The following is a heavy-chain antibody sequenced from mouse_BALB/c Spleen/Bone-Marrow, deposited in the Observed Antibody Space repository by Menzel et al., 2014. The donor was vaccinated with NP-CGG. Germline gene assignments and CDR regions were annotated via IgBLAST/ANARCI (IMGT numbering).Heavy chain of an antibody. CDR1: GYTFTSYT. CDR2: INPSSGYT. D-gene: IGHD2-3*01. V-gene: IGHV1-4*02. J-gene: IGHJ2*01. CDR3: ARRDGYR. Sequence: VKLVESAAELARPGASVKMSCKASGYTFTSYTMHWVKQRPGQGLEWIGYINPSSGYTEYNQKFKDKTTLTADKSPSTAYMQLSSLTSEDSAVYYCARRDGYRWGQGTTLTVSS.